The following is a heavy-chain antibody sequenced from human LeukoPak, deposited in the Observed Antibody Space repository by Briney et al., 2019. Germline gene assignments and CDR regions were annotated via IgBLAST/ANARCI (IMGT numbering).Heavy chain of an antibody. J-gene: IGHJ5*02. CDR2: INHSGST. CDR1: GGSFSGYY. CDR3: ARAGIAAGRWFDP. V-gene: IGHV4-34*01. Sequence: PSETLSPTCAVYGGSFSGYYWSWIRQPPGKGLEWIGEINHSGSTNYNPSLRSRVTISVDTSKNQFSLKLSSVTAADTAVYYCARAGIAAGRWFDPWGQGTLVTVSS. D-gene: IGHD6-13*01.